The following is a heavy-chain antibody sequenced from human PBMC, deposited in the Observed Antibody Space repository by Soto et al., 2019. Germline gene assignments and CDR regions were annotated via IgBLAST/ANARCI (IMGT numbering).Heavy chain of an antibody. CDR1: GFTFSSYA. CDR2: ISGSGGST. V-gene: IGHV3-23*01. Sequence: PGGSLRLSCAASGFTFSSYAMSWVRQAPGKGLEWVSAISGSGGSTYYADSVKGRFTISRDNSKNTLYLQMNSLRAEDTAVYYCAKDLTQIAVAGTGGFDPWGQGTLVTVSS. D-gene: IGHD6-19*01. CDR3: AKDLTQIAVAGTGGFDP. J-gene: IGHJ5*02.